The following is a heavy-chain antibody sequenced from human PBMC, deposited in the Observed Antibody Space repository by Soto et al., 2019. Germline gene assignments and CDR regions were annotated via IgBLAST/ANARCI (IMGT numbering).Heavy chain of an antibody. V-gene: IGHV3-30*04. CDR2: ISYDGSNK. CDR3: AKEPVGPDWYFDL. CDR1: GFTFSSYA. Sequence: GGSLRLSCAASGFTFSSYAIHWVRQAPGKGLEWVAVISYDGSNKYYADSVKGRFTISRDNSKNTLYLQMNSLRAEDTAVYNCAKEPVGPDWYFDLWGRGTLVTVSS. J-gene: IGHJ2*01.